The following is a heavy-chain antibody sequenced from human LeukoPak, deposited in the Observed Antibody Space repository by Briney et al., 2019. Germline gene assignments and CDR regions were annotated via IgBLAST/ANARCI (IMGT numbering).Heavy chain of an antibody. J-gene: IGHJ4*02. D-gene: IGHD3-22*01. CDR2: IYYSGST. CDR3: ARVPALPPYYYDSSGDY. V-gene: IGHV4-39*07. Sequence: SETLSLTCTVSGGSITSSSYYWGWIRQPPGKGLEWIGTIYYSGSTYYTPSLKSRVTISVDTSNNQSSLKLSSVTAADTAVYYCARVPALPPYYYDSSGDYWGQGTLVTVSS. CDR1: GGSITSSSYY.